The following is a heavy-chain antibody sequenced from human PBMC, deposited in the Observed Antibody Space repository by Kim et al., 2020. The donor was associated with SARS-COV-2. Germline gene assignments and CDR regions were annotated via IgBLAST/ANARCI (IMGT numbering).Heavy chain of an antibody. Sequence: GGSMRLSCAASGFTFSDYYMSWIRQAPGKGLEWVSYISSSGSTIYYADSVKGRFTISRDNAKNSLYLQMNSLRVEDTAVYYCARDPPSGGSYYSFLESDYPVIDYWGQGTLVTVSS. D-gene: IGHD1-26*01. CDR3: ARDPPSGGSYYSFLESDYPVIDY. V-gene: IGHV3-11*04. CDR1: GFTFSDYY. J-gene: IGHJ4*02. CDR2: ISSSGSTI.